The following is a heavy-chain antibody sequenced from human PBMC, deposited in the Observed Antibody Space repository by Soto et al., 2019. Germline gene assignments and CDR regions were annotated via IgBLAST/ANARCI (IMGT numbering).Heavy chain of an antibody. CDR3: ARERDLGVVVGYYGMDV. CDR1: VYTVTAYY. D-gene: IGHD2-15*01. CDR2: INHNSGGT. V-gene: IGHV1-2*04. J-gene: IGHJ6*02. Sequence: ASVKVSCTASVYTVTAYYMHCVRQAPVHMLKGMRWINHNSGGTNYAQTFQGSVTMTRGTSISTASMELSRLRSGDTAVYYCARERDLGVVVGYYGMDVWGQGTTVTVSS.